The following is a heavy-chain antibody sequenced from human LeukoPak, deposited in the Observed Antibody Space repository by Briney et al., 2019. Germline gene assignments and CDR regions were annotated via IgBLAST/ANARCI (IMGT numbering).Heavy chain of an antibody. CDR2: ISPNSGDT. V-gene: IGHV1-2*02. CDR1: GYTFTAYY. J-gene: IGHJ4*02. CDR3: ARDGGSDSSGPFDY. D-gene: IGHD3-22*01. Sequence: ASVKVSCKASGYTFTAYYMHWVRQAPGQGLEWMGWISPNSGDTNYAQKFQGRVTMTRDTSTSTVYMELSSLRSEDTAVYYCARDGGSDSSGPFDYWGQGTLVTVSS.